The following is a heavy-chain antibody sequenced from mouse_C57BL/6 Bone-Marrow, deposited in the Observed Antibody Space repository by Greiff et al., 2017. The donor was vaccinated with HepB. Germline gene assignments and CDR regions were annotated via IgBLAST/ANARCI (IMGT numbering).Heavy chain of an antibody. Sequence: DVHLVESGGGLVKPGGSLKLSCAASGFTFSSYAMSWVRQTPEKRLEWVATISDGGSYTYYPDNVKGRFTISRDNAKNNLYLQMSHLKSEDTAMYYCAMGVYYGSIHYFDYWGQGTTLTVSS. CDR2: ISDGGSYT. CDR1: GFTFSSYA. J-gene: IGHJ2*01. D-gene: IGHD1-1*01. CDR3: AMGVYYGSIHYFDY. V-gene: IGHV5-4*01.